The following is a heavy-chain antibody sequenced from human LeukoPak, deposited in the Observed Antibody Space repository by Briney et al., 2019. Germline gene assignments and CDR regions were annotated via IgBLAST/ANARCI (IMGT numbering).Heavy chain of an antibody. Sequence: SVTVSCTASGGTFSIYAISWVGQAPGQGLEWMGGIIPIFGTANYAQKFQGRVTITADESTSTAYMELSSLRSEDAAVYYCARDTCSSTSCYYMDVWGKGTTVTVSS. D-gene: IGHD2-2*01. CDR2: IIPIFGTA. V-gene: IGHV1-69*13. CDR3: ARDTCSSTSCYYMDV. CDR1: GGTFSIYA. J-gene: IGHJ6*03.